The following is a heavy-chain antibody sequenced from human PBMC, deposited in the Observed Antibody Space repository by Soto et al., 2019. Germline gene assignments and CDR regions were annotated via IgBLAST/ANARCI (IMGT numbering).Heavy chain of an antibody. Sequence: KSGGSLRLSCAASGFTFSNAWMSWVRQAPGKGLEWVGRIKSKTDGGTTDYAAPVKGRFTISRDDSKNTLYLQMNSLKTEDTAVYCCILHQGYSNQRLYYYYGMDVWGQGTTVTVYS. D-gene: IGHD4-4*01. V-gene: IGHV3-15*01. J-gene: IGHJ6*02. CDR3: ILHQGYSNQRLYYYYGMDV. CDR2: IKSKTDGGTT. CDR1: GFTFSNAW.